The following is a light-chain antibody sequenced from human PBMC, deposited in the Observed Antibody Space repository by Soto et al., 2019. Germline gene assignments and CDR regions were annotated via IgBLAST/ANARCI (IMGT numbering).Light chain of an antibody. Sequence: QSALTQPASVSGSPGQSITIPCTGTSSDVGDYHYVSWYQQHPGKAPKLMIYDVSYRPSGVSNRFAGSKSGDTASLTISGLQAEDEADYYSSSYTTSSTVLFGGGTKLTVL. J-gene: IGLJ2*01. CDR2: DVS. CDR3: SSYTTSSTVL. CDR1: SSDVGDYHY. V-gene: IGLV2-14*03.